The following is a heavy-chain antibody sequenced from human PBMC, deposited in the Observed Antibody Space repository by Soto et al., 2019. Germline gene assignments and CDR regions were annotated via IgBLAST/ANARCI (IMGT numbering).Heavy chain of an antibody. V-gene: IGHV4-59*08. J-gene: IGHJ4*02. D-gene: IGHD6-13*01. CDR2: IYYSGST. CDR3: ARHEVPGQQLATLFAY. Sequence: SETLSLTCTVSGGSISSYYWSWIRQPPGKGLEWIGYIYYSGSTNYNPSLKSRVTISVDTSKNQFSLKLSSVTAADTAVYYCARHEVPGQQLATLFAYWGQGLLVTVSS. CDR1: GGSISSYY.